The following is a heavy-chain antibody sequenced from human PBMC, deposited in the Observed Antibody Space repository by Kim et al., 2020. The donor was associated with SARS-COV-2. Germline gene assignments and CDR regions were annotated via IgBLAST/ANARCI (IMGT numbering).Heavy chain of an antibody. CDR3: AKDILWGSITIFGAKGGTDYRMDV. CDR1: GFTFSSYG. V-gene: IGHV3-30*18. CDR2: ISYDGSNK. J-gene: IGHJ6*02. Sequence: GGSLRLSCAASGFTFSSYGMHWVRQAPGKGLEWVAVISYDGSNKYYADSVKGRFTISRDNSKNTLYLQMNSLRAEDTAVYYCAKDILWGSITIFGAKGGTDYRMDVWGQGTTVTVSS. D-gene: IGHD3-3*01.